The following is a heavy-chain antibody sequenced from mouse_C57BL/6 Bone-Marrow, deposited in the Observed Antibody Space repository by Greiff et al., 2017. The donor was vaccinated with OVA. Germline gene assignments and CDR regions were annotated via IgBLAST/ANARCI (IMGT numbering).Heavy chain of an antibody. Sequence: VKLMESGAELARPGASVKLSCKASGYTFTSYGISWVKQRTGQGLEWIGEIYPRSGNTYYNEKFKGKATLTADKSSSTAYMELRSLTSEDSAVYFCARGDYGSRSYYYAMDYWGQGTSVTVSS. CDR1: GYTFTSYG. CDR2: IYPRSGNT. J-gene: IGHJ4*01. CDR3: ARGDYGSRSYYYAMDY. V-gene: IGHV1-81*01. D-gene: IGHD1-1*01.